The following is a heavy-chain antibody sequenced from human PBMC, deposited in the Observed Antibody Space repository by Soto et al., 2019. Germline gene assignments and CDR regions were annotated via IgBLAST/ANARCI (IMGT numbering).Heavy chain of an antibody. V-gene: IGHV3-13*01. D-gene: IGHD5-12*01. CDR1: GFTFSSYD. CDR2: IGTAGDT. J-gene: IGHJ4*02. CDR3: ARVGSGSRAFDY. Sequence: EVQLVESGGGLVQPGGSLRLSCAASGFTFSSYDMHWVRQATGKGLEWVSAIGTAGDTYYPGSVKGRFTISRENAKNSLYIQMNSLRAGDTAVYYCARVGSGSRAFDYWGQGTLVTVSS.